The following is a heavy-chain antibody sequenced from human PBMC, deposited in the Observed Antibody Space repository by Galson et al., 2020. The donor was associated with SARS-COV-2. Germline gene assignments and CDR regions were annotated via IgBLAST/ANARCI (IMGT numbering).Heavy chain of an antibody. CDR1: GFIFNTYA. CDR3: ARGTMVRGVSEFIYYMDV. Sequence: GESLKISCAASGFIFNTYAMHWVRQAPGKGLEFVAAISYDGYNRYYAASVKGRYTISRDNSKNTLYLQMNSLRAEDTAVFYCARGTMVRGVSEFIYYMDVWGKGTMVTISS. J-gene: IGHJ6*04. V-gene: IGHV3-30*04. CDR2: ISYDGYNR. D-gene: IGHD3-10*01.